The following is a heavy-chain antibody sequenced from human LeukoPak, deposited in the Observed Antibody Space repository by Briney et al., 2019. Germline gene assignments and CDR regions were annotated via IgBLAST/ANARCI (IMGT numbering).Heavy chain of an antibody. J-gene: IGHJ6*02. CDR3: ARVVVAATRYSYGSYYYYGMDV. V-gene: IGHV3-7*04. CDR2: IKQDGSEK. CDR1: GFTFSSYW. Sequence: GGSLRLSCAASGFTFSSYWMSWVRQAPGKGLEWVANIKQDGSEKYYVDSVKGRFTISRDNAKNSLYLQMNSLRAEDTAVYYCARVVVAATRYSYGSYYYYGMDVWGQETTVTVSS. D-gene: IGHD2-15*01.